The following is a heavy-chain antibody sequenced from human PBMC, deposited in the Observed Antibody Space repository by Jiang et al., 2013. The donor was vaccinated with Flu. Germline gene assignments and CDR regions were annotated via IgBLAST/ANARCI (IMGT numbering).Heavy chain of an antibody. CDR1: GYSFGNYW. J-gene: IGHJ1*01. Sequence: SCKASGYSFGNYWIGWVRQMPGQGLEWMGIIFPGDSKTKYSPAFQGQVTMSVDKSISTAFLQWSSLKASDSAMYYCARHNCYDTWGQGTLVTVSS. CDR3: ARHNCYDT. D-gene: IGHD3-3*01. V-gene: IGHV5-51*01. CDR2: IFPGDSKT.